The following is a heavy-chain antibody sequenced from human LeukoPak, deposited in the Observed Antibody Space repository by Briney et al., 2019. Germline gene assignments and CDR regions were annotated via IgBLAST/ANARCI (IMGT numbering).Heavy chain of an antibody. CDR3: ARRIAAAGTSWFDP. J-gene: IGHJ5*02. CDR2: INPNSGGT. D-gene: IGHD6-13*01. CDR1: GYTFTGYY. V-gene: IGHV1-2*02. Sequence: GASVKVSCKASGYTFTGYYMHWVRQAPGQGLEWMGWINPNSGGTNYAQKFQGRVTMTRDTSISTACMELSRLRSDDTAVYYCARRIAAAGTSWFDPWGQGTLVTVSS.